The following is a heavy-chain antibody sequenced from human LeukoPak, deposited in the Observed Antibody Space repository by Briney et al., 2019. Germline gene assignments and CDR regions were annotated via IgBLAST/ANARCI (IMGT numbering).Heavy chain of an antibody. D-gene: IGHD6-13*01. CDR1: GYTFNNYA. CDR2: INTNTGNP. V-gene: IGHV7-4-1*02. Sequence: ASVTVSCTASGYTFNNYAINWVRQAPGQGLEWMGWINTNTGNPTYAQGFTGRFVFSLDTPVRTTYLQISSLKAEDTAVYYCARGGRGAAAGTLVGYWGQGTLVTVSS. J-gene: IGHJ4*02. CDR3: ARGGRGAAAGTLVGY.